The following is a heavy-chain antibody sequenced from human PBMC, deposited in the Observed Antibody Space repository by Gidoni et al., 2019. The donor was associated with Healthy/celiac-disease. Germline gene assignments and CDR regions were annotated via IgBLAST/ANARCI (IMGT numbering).Heavy chain of an antibody. Sequence: EVQLVESGGGLVTPGGSLRLSCAASGFTFSNAWMSWVRQAPGKGLEWVGRIKSKTDGGTTDYAAPVKGRFTISRDDSKNTLYLQMNSLKTEDTAVYYCTTKRNYYDSSGYYQVDYWGQGTLVTVSS. CDR1: GFTFSNAW. V-gene: IGHV3-15*01. D-gene: IGHD3-22*01. J-gene: IGHJ4*02. CDR3: TTKRNYYDSSGYYQVDY. CDR2: IKSKTDGGTT.